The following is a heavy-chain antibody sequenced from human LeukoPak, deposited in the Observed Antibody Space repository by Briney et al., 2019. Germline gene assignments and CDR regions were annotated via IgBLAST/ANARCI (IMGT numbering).Heavy chain of an antibody. Sequence: GGSLRLSCTASGFTFSDYEMNWVRQATGKGLEWVAYISNSCSTINYADSVKGRFTISRDNAKKSLYLQMNSLRAEDTAAYYCVVVFDYWGQGTLVTVSS. CDR1: GFTFSDYE. CDR3: VVVFDY. J-gene: IGHJ4*02. V-gene: IGHV3-48*03. CDR2: ISNSCSTI. D-gene: IGHD3-22*01.